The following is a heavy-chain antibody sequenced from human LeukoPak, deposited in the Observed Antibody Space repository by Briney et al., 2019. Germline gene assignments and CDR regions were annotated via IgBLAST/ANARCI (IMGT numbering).Heavy chain of an antibody. J-gene: IGHJ4*02. CDR1: GGSFSGYY. V-gene: IGHV4-59*10. CDR3: ARGLLLWFGEDYYFDY. D-gene: IGHD3-10*01. CDR2: IYTSGST. Sequence: NPSETLSLTCAVYGGSFSGYYWSWIRQPAGKGLEWIGRIYTSGSTNYNPSLKSRVTMSVDTSKNQFSLKLSSVTAADTAVYYCARGLLLWFGEDYYFDYWGQGTLVTVSS.